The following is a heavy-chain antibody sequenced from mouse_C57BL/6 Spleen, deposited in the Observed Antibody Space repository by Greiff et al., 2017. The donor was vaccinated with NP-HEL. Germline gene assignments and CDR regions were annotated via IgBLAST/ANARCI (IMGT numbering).Heavy chain of an antibody. V-gene: IGHV3-6*01. J-gene: IGHJ3*01. CDR3: AREDDGYYVFAY. Sequence: EVQLQESGPGLVKPSQSLSLTCSVTGYSITSGYYWNWIRQFPGNKLEWMGYISYDGSNNYNPSLKNRISITRDTSKNQFFLKLNSVTTEDTATYYCAREDDGYYVFAYWGQGTLVTVSA. D-gene: IGHD2-3*01. CDR2: ISYDGSN. CDR1: GYSITSGYY.